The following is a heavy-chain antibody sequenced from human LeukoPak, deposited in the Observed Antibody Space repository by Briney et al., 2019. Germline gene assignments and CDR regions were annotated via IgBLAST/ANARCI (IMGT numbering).Heavy chain of an antibody. V-gene: IGHV3-30*18. J-gene: IGHJ5*02. CDR1: GFTFSSYG. CDR3: AKAQGSSSWYLFGIDP. CDR2: ISYDGSNK. D-gene: IGHD6-13*01. Sequence: PGRSLRLSCAASGFTFSSYGMHWVRQAPGKGLEWVAVISYDGSNKYYADSVKGRFTISRDNSKNTLYLQMNSLRAEDTAVYYCAKAQGSSSWYLFGIDPWGQGTLATVSS.